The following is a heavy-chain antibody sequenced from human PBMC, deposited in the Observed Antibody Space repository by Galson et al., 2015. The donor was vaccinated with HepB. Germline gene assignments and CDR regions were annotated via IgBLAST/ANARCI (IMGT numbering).Heavy chain of an antibody. Sequence: SLRLSCAASGFTFSSYSMNWVRQAPGKGLEWVSSISSSSSYIYYADSVKGRFTISRDNAKNSLYLQMNSLRAEDTAVYYCARDHYYSSGNVNDVFDIWGQGTMVTVSS. D-gene: IGHD3-10*01. CDR3: ARDHYYSSGNVNDVFDI. J-gene: IGHJ3*02. CDR2: ISSSSSYI. V-gene: IGHV3-21*01. CDR1: GFTFSSYS.